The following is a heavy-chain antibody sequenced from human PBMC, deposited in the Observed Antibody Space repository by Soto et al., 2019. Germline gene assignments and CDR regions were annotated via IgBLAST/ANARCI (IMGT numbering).Heavy chain of an antibody. V-gene: IGHV1-18*01. D-gene: IGHD3-3*01. CDR2: ISAYNGNT. CDR3: ARDTYDFWSGYDLNWFDP. J-gene: IGHJ5*02. CDR1: GYTFTSYG. Sequence: ASVKVSCKASGYTFTSYGISWVRQAPGQGLEWMGWISAYNGNTNYAQKLQGRVTMTTDTSTNTAYMELRSLRSDDTAVYYCARDTYDFWSGYDLNWFDPWGQGTLVTVSS.